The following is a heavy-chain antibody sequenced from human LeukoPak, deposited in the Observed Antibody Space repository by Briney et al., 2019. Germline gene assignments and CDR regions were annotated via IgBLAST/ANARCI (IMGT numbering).Heavy chain of an antibody. CDR3: ARVKRYSSGWYFGY. Sequence: ASMKVSCKASGYTFTSYGISWVRQAPGQGLEWMGWISAYNGNTNYAQKLQGRVTMTTDTSTSTAYMELRSLRSDDTAVYYCARVKRYSSGWYFGYWGQGTLVTVSS. J-gene: IGHJ4*02. CDR2: ISAYNGNT. D-gene: IGHD6-19*01. CDR1: GYTFTSYG. V-gene: IGHV1-18*01.